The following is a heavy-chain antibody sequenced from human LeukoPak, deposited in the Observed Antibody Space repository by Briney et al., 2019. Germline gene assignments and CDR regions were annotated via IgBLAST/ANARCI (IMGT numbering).Heavy chain of an antibody. CDR1: GGSISSYY. J-gene: IGHJ6*02. CDR2: IHYSGST. V-gene: IGHV4-59*08. Sequence: PSETLSLTCTVSGGSISSYYWTWIRQPPGKGLEWIGYIHYSGSTNYNPSLKSRVTISVDTSKNQFSLKLSSVTAADTAVYYCARLAFIRAAAGTNYYYGMDVWGQGTTVTVSS. D-gene: IGHD6-13*01. CDR3: ARLAFIRAAAGTNYYYGMDV.